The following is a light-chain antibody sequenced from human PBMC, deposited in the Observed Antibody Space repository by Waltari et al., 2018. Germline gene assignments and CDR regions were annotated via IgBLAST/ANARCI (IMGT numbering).Light chain of an antibody. CDR1: QNITAR. CDR3: QQYKNWRT. V-gene: IGKV3-15*01. J-gene: IGKJ1*01. CDR2: GAS. Sequence: EIVMTQSPATLSMSPGERATLSCRASQNITARLAWYQQDPGQAPRLLMFGASTRASGVPGRFSGSGSGTEFILTISSLQSEGSAIYYCQQYKNWRTFGQGTKVEIK.